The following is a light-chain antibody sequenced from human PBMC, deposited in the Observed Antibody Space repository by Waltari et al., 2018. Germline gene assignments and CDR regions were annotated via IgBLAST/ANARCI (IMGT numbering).Light chain of an antibody. CDR2: WAS. Sequence: EIVMTLSPDSLGPSLGERATTNCKSSQTILYTSNNKIHLSWFQHKRGQPPRLLIYWASTRQSGVPERFSGSGSETDFNLTISSLQAEDVAVYFCQQYYSPPFTFGPGTTVDV. J-gene: IGKJ3*01. CDR1: QTILYTSNNKIH. CDR3: QQYYSPPFT. V-gene: IGKV4-1*01.